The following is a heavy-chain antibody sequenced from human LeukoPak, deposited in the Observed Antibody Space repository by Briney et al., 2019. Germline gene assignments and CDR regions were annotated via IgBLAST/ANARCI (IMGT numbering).Heavy chain of an antibody. CDR3: ARAVGASTQFEY. J-gene: IGHJ4*02. CDR2: IYYSGST. Sequence: SETLSLTCSVSGYSISSGYYWGWIRQPPEKGLEWIGSIYYSGSTNYNPSLKSRVTISVDKSKNQFSLKLSSVTAAATAVYYCARAVGASTQFEYLGPGTLVTVSS. V-gene: IGHV4-38-2*02. D-gene: IGHD2-15*01. CDR1: GYSISSGYY.